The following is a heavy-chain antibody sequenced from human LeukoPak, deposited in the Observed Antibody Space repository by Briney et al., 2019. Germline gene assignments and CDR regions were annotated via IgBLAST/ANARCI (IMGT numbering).Heavy chain of an antibody. V-gene: IGHV1-46*01. D-gene: IGHD3-10*01. CDR3: AREPTALWFGELSSWFDP. CDR1: GYTFTSYY. J-gene: IGHJ5*02. CDR2: INPSGGST. Sequence: ASVKVSCKASGYTFTSYYMHWVRQAPGQGLEWMGIINPSGGSTSYAQKFQGRVTMTRDMSTSTVYMELSSLRSEDTAVYYCAREPTALWFGELSSWFDPWGQGTLVTVSS.